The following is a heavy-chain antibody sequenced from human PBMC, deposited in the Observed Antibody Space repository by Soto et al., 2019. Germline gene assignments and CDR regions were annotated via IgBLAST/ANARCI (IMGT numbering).Heavy chain of an antibody. D-gene: IGHD3-10*01. J-gene: IGHJ6*02. CDR1: GGTFSSYA. CDR2: IIPIFGTA. CDR3: ARLRSRGPYYYGMDV. Sequence: QVQLVQSGAEVKKPASSVKVSCKASGGTFSSYAISWVRQAPGQGLEWMGGIIPIFGTANYAQKFQGRVTIAANESPSTAYMELSSLRSEDTAVYYCARLRSRGPYYYGMDVWGQGTTVTVSS. V-gene: IGHV1-69*01.